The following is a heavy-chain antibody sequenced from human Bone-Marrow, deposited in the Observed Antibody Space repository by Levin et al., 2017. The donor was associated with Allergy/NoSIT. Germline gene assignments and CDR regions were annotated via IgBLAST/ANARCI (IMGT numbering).Heavy chain of an antibody. CDR1: GFTFSSYG. D-gene: IGHD5-18*01. Sequence: GESLKISCAASGFTFSSYGMHWVRQAPGKGLEWVALISSDASNKYYGDSVKGRFTISRDDSRNTLFLQMNSLRAEDTAVYYCAKAARIQIRSGDYWGQGTLVTVSS. CDR2: ISSDASNK. V-gene: IGHV3-30*18. CDR3: AKAARIQIRSGDY. J-gene: IGHJ4*02.